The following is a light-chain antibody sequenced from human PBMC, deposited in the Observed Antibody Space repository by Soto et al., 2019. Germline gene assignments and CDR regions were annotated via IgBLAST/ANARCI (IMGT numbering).Light chain of an antibody. Sequence: LTQSPDTLSLSPGERATLSCRASQTVSSNYLAWCQQRPGQAPRLLIYGASTRAAGIPDRFSGSGSGTDFTLTITRLEPEDSAVYFCQQYTGPPTPFGQGTLPQI. CDR1: QTVSSNY. CDR3: QQYTGPPTP. J-gene: IGKJ5*01. CDR2: GAS. V-gene: IGKV3-20*01.